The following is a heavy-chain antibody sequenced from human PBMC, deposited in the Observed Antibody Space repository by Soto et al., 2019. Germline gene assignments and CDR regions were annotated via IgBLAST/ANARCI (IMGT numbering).Heavy chain of an antibody. V-gene: IGHV4-30-4*01. CDR3: ARELEGGVFDI. J-gene: IGHJ3*02. CDR2: LSYTGST. D-gene: IGHD2-8*02. CDR1: GGPVRDAYSY. Sequence: PSETLSLTCTVSGGPVRDAYSYWTWIRQPPGEGLEWMGYLSYTGSTYYNPSLRNRATISVDESSNHLSLRLSSVTAADTAVYYCARELEGGVFDIWGRGTLVTVSS.